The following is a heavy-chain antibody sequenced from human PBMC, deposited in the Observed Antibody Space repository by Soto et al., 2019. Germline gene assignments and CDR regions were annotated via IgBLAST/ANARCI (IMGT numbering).Heavy chain of an antibody. V-gene: IGHV5-51*01. Sequence: GESLKISCKGSGYSFTSYWIGWVRQMPGKGLEWMGIIYPGDSDTRYSPSFQGQVTISADKSISTAYLQWSSLKASDTAMYYCARDPSYYYDISGYSPGYFDYWGQGTLVTVSS. CDR1: GYSFTSYW. J-gene: IGHJ4*02. CDR3: ARDPSYYYDISGYSPGYFDY. CDR2: IYPGDSDT. D-gene: IGHD3-22*01.